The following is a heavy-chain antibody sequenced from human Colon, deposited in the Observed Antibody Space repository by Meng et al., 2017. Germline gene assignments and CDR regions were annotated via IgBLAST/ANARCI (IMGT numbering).Heavy chain of an antibody. CDR3: AKDRVSLFYYYYGLDV. J-gene: IGHJ6*02. Sequence: GESLKISCAAPGFSFNSYVMSWVRQAPGKGLEWVAAISGTGGTTFYADSVKGRFTISRDNSKNTLYLQLNNLRAEDTAVYYCAKDRVSLFYYYYGLDVWGQGTTVTVSS. CDR2: ISGTGGTT. CDR1: GFSFNSYV. V-gene: IGHV3-23*01.